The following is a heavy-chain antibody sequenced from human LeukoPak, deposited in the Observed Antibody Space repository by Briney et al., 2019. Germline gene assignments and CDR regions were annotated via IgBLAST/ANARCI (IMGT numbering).Heavy chain of an antibody. CDR2: FDPEDGET. CDR3: ATGDWSGEDFDY. V-gene: IGHV1-24*01. CDR1: GYTFTGYY. J-gene: IGHJ4*02. D-gene: IGHD3-3*01. Sequence: GASVKVSCKTSGYTFTGYYMHWVRQAPGKGLEWMGGFDPEDGETIYAQKFQGRVTMAEDTSTDTAYMELSSLRSEDTAVYYCATGDWSGEDFDYWGQGTLVTVSS.